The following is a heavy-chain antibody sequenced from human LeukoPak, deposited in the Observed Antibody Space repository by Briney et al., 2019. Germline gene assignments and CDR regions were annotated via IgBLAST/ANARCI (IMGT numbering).Heavy chain of an antibody. CDR3: AGSNGWFSPQTIDY. J-gene: IGHJ4*02. D-gene: IGHD6-19*01. CDR2: IKQDGSEK. V-gene: IGHV3-7*01. CDR1: GFTFSSYW. Sequence: GGSLRLSCAASGFTFSSYWMSWVRQAPGKGLEWVANIKQDGSEKYCVDSVKGRFTISRDNAKNSLYLQMNSLRAEDTAVYYCAGSNGWFSPQTIDYWGQGTLVTVSS.